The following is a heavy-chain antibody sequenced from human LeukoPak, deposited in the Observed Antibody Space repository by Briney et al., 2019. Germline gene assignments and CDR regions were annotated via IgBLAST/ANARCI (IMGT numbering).Heavy chain of an antibody. Sequence: GGSLRLSCAASGFTFSSYGMHWVRQAPGKGLEWVAVISYDGSNKYYAGSVKGRFTISRDNSKNTLYLQMNSLRAEDTAVYYCAKVVSRYCSSTSCPEDYWGQGTLVTVSS. CDR1: GFTFSSYG. J-gene: IGHJ4*02. CDR2: ISYDGSNK. CDR3: AKVVSRYCSSTSCPEDY. D-gene: IGHD2-2*01. V-gene: IGHV3-30*18.